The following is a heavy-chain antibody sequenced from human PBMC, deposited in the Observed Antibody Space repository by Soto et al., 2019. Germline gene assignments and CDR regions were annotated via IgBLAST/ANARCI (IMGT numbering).Heavy chain of an antibody. CDR1: GFTFSSYG. D-gene: IGHD3-3*01. V-gene: IGHV3-33*01. J-gene: IGHJ6*03. CDR3: ARGVKIDYDFWSGYYTGYMDV. Sequence: QVQLVESGGGVVQPGRSLRLSCAASGFTFSSYGMHWVRQAPGKGLEWVAVIWYDGSNKYYADSVKGRFTISRDNSKNTLYLQINSLRAEDTAVYYCARGVKIDYDFWSGYYTGYMDVWGKGTTVTVSS. CDR2: IWYDGSNK.